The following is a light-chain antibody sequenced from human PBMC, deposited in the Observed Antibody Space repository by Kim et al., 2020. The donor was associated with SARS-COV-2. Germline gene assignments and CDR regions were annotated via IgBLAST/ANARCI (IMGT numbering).Light chain of an antibody. CDR3: QQYFSFSA. CDR2: QAS. V-gene: IGKV1-5*03. Sequence: LCASVGDRIPITCRASQCFSDVLAWYQQKAGKAPKPLIYQASRLQCGVPSRFTGSGSGTEFTLPISSLQPDYCATLYCQQYFSFSALGRETKL. J-gene: IGKJ2*01. CDR1: QCFSDV.